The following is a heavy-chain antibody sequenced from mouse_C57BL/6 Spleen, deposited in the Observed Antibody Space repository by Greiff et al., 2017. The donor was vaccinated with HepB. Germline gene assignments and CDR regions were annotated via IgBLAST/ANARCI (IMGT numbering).Heavy chain of an antibody. D-gene: IGHD2-5*01. CDR2: IRNKANGYTT. Sequence: EVKLVESGGGLVQPGGSLSLSCAASGFTFTDYYMSWVRQPPGKALEWLGFIRNKANGYTTEYSASVKGRFTISRDNSQSILYLQMNALRAEDSATYYCARAPHSNYGEDWYFDVWGTGTTVTVSS. J-gene: IGHJ1*03. CDR1: GFTFTDYY. V-gene: IGHV7-3*01. CDR3: ARAPHSNYGEDWYFDV.